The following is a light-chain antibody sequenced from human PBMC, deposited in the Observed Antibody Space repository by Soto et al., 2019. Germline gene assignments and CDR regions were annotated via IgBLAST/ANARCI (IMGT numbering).Light chain of an antibody. CDR1: QNINTY. J-gene: IGKJ1*01. CDR3: QQSYTTPRT. Sequence: DIQMTPSPSSLSASVGDRVTVTCRANQNINTYLNWYQQQPGKAPKLLIYTASSLQSGVPSRFSGSGSGTDFTLTISSLQPEDFATYYCQQSYTTPRTVGQGTKVDIK. V-gene: IGKV1-39*01. CDR2: TAS.